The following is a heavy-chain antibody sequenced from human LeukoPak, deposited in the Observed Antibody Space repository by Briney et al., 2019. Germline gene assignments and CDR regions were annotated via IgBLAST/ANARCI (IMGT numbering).Heavy chain of an antibody. J-gene: IGHJ4*02. CDR3: ARAMYYDFWSGYPNFDY. D-gene: IGHD3-3*01. Sequence: SSETLSLTCAVSGYSISSGYYWGWIRQPPGKGLEWIGSIYHSGSTYYNPSLKSRVTISVDTSKNQFSLKLSSVTAADTAVHYCARAMYYDFWSGYPNFDYWGQGTLVTVSS. V-gene: IGHV4-38-2*01. CDR2: IYHSGST. CDR1: GYSISSGYY.